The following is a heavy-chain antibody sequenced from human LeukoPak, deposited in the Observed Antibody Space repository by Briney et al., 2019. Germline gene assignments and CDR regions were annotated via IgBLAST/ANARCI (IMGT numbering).Heavy chain of an antibody. CDR2: FDPEDGET. CDR1: GYTLTELS. Sequence: ASVKVSCKVSGYTLTELSMHWVRQAPGKGLEWMGGFDPEDGETIYAQKFQGRVTMTEDTSTDTAYMELSSLRSEDTAVYYCATKPTYGSGSYCGYFDYWGQGTLVTVSS. V-gene: IGHV1-24*01. CDR3: ATKPTYGSGSYCGYFDY. D-gene: IGHD3-10*01. J-gene: IGHJ4*02.